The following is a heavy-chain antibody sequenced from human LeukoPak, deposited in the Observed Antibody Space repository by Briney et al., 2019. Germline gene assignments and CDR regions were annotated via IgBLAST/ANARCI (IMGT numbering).Heavy chain of an antibody. J-gene: IGHJ3*01. CDR1: GGSISGASHY. Sequence: SETLSLTCTVPGGSISGASHYWGWLRHPPGKGLEWVGSIYYGGSIYYNECLGGRVTMSGDASRNLFSLRLNSVNAADTAVYCCAEAGVRYSNSRGLYAFDFWGPGTMVTVSS. CDR3: AEAGVRYSNSRGLYAFDF. D-gene: IGHD3-22*01. V-gene: IGHV4-39*01. CDR2: IYYGGSI.